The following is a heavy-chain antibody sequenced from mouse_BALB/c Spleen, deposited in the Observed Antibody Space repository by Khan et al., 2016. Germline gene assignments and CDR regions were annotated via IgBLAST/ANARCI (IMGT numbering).Heavy chain of an antibody. Sequence: EVQLQASGPGLVKPSQSLSLTCSVTGYSITSGYYWNWIRQFPGNKLEWMGYISYDGSNNYNPSLKNRISITRDTSKNQFFLKLNSVTTEDTATXYCATYVNYEGFAYWGQGTLVTVSA. V-gene: IGHV3-6*02. CDR2: ISYDGSN. CDR1: GYSITSGYY. D-gene: IGHD2-1*01. CDR3: ATYVNYEGFAY. J-gene: IGHJ3*01.